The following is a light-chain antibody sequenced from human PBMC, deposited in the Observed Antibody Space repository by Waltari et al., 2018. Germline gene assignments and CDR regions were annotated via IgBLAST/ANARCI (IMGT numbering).Light chain of an antibody. CDR1: SSDVGGSNY. Sequence: QSALTQPPPASGSPGQSVTISCTGTSSDVGGSNYVSWYQQHPGKAPKLMIYEVNKRPSGVPDRFSGSKSGNTASLTVSGLQAEDEADYYCSSYAGSNNFVVFGGGTKLTVL. V-gene: IGLV2-8*01. J-gene: IGLJ2*01. CDR3: SSYAGSNNFVV. CDR2: EVN.